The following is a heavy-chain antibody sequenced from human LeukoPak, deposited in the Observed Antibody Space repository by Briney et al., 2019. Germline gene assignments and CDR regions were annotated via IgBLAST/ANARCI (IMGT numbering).Heavy chain of an antibody. CDR1: GGSISSYY. V-gene: IGHV4-59*01. D-gene: IGHD3-16*01. CDR2: IYYSGST. J-gene: IGHJ6*03. CDR3: ARETSQKGAHYMDV. Sequence: SETLSLTCTISGGSISSYYWSWIRQPPGKGLEWIGYIYYSGSTSYNPSLKSRVTISVDTSKNKFSLKLRSVTAAHTAVYYCARETSQKGAHYMDVWGKGTTVTISS.